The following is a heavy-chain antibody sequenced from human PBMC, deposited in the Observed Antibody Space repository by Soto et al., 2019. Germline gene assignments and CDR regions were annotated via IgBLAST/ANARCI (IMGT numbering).Heavy chain of an antibody. V-gene: IGHV3-53*01. CDR3: ARGDYYDSSGPFSEAFDI. CDR2: IYSGGST. CDR1: GFTVSSNY. Sequence: GGSLRLSCAASGFTVSSNYMSWVRQAPGKGLEWASVIYSGGSTYYADSVKGRFTISRDNSKNTLYLQMNSLRAEDTAVYYCARGDYYDSSGPFSEAFDIWGQGTMVNVS. D-gene: IGHD3-22*01. J-gene: IGHJ3*02.